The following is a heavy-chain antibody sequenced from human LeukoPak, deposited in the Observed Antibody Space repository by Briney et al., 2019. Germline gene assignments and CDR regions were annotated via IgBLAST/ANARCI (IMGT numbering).Heavy chain of an antibody. V-gene: IGHV1/OR15-1*04. Sequence: ASVKVSCKASGYIFTDYYMHWMRQAPGQELGWMGRINPNSGGTNYAQKFQGRVTITRNTSISTAYMELSSLRSEDTAVHYCARGRITGSHDWFDPWGQGTLVTVSS. J-gene: IGHJ5*02. CDR3: ARGRITGSHDWFDP. CDR2: INPNSGGT. CDR1: GYIFTDYY. D-gene: IGHD1-20*01.